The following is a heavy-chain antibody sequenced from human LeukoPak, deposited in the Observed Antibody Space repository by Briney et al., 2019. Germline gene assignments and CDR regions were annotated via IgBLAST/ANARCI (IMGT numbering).Heavy chain of an antibody. J-gene: IGHJ4*02. D-gene: IGHD1-26*01. CDR3: ATEWALAQN. Sequence: GGSLRLSCEASGFTFSGNWMSWVRQAPGKGLEWVSSMSGSGSYTHYADSVRGRFTISRDNARRSLYLQMGSLRDEDTAMYFCATEWALAQNWGQGTLVTVSS. CDR1: GFTFSGNW. V-gene: IGHV3-21*01. CDR2: MSGSGSYT.